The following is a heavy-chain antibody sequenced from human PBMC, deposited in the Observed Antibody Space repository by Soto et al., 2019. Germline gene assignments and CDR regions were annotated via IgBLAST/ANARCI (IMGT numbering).Heavy chain of an antibody. CDR3: ARDLMEYQLLWYGWAFDI. D-gene: IGHD2-2*01. J-gene: IGHJ3*02. CDR2: ISSSSSTI. Sequence: GGSLRLSCAASGFTFSSYSMNWVRQAPGKGLEWVSYISSSSSTIYYADSVKGRFTISRDNAKNSLYLQMNSLRDEDTAVYYCARDLMEYQLLWYGWAFDIWGQGTMVTGSS. V-gene: IGHV3-48*02. CDR1: GFTFSSYS.